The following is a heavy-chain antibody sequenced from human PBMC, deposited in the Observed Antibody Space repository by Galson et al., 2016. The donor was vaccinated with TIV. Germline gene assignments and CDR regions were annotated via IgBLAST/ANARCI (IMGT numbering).Heavy chain of an antibody. Sequence: TLSLTCTVSSYSIRSGGYAWSWIRQHPGKGLEWIGNIYSTGSPDYNPSLKSRLIISIDTSKNQLSLKLSSVTAADTAVYYCASRRAYGYTWWFDPWGQGTLVTVSS. CDR3: ASRRAYGYTWWFDP. J-gene: IGHJ5*02. V-gene: IGHV4-31*03. D-gene: IGHD5-18*01. CDR2: IYSTGSP. CDR1: SYSIRSGGYA.